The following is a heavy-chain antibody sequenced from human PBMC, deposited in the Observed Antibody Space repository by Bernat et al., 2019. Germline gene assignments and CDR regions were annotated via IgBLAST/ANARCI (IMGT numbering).Heavy chain of an antibody. CDR2: INAGNGQT. Sequence: QVQLVQSGAEVKQPGASVKISCRASGYTFTGYAIHWVRQAPGHSLEWMGWINAGNGQTKYLQRFQGRVTITREASANTAYMELSSLRSEDTAVYYCARGIWDTSGWYYLDYWGQGTLVTVSS. D-gene: IGHD6-19*01. CDR3: ARGIWDTSGWYYLDY. V-gene: IGHV1-3*01. CDR1: GYTFTGYA. J-gene: IGHJ4*02.